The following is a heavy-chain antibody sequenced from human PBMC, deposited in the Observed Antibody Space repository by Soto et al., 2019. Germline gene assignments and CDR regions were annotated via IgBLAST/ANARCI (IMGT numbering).Heavy chain of an antibody. Sequence: GGSLRLSCAASGFTFSTYGMHWVRQAPGKGLEWVSVISNNGGSTYYADSVKGRFTISRDNSKNTLYLQMNSLRAEDTAVYYCAKDESAGYYYFDYWGQGTLVTVS. CDR1: GFTFSTYG. V-gene: IGHV3-23*01. D-gene: IGHD3-9*01. CDR3: AKDESAGYYYFDY. CDR2: ISNNGGST. J-gene: IGHJ4*02.